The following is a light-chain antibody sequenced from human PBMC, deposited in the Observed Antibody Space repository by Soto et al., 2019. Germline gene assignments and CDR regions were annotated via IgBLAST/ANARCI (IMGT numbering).Light chain of an antibody. CDR2: VAS. Sequence: DIQMTQSPSSLSPSVGDRVTITCRASQGISNYLAWFQQKPGKVPKRLIHVASSLQSGVPSRFSCSGSGTEFTLTISSLQPEEFATYDCLQHNSYPRTFGQGTKVDIK. V-gene: IGKV1-17*03. J-gene: IGKJ1*01. CDR3: LQHNSYPRT. CDR1: QGISNY.